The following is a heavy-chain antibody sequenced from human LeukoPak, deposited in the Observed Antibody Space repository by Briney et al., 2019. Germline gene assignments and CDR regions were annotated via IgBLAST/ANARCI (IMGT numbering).Heavy chain of an antibody. CDR2: IWYDGNSK. CDR1: AFTFSSYG. CDR3: AKDATYCSSTSCDTYYYYYMDV. D-gene: IGHD2-2*01. Sequence: GGSLRLSCAASAFTFSSYGMHWVRQPPGKGLEWVAVIWYDGNSKYYADSVKGRFTISRDNSKNTLYLQMNSLRAEDTAVYYCAKDATYCSSTSCDTYYYYYMDVWGKGTTVTVSS. J-gene: IGHJ6*03. V-gene: IGHV3-33*06.